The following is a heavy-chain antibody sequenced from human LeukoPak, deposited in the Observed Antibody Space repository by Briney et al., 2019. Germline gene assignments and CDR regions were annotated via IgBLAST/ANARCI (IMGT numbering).Heavy chain of an antibody. CDR2: ISSSSSYI. J-gene: IGHJ4*02. D-gene: IGHD3-10*01. V-gene: IGHV3-21*01. Sequence: GGSLRLSCAASGFTSSSYSMNWVRQAPGKGLEWVSSISSSSSYIYYADSVKGRFTISRDNAKNSLYLQMNSLRAEDTAVYYCARLWFGELFHLDDYWGQGTLVTVSS. CDR3: ARLWFGELFHLDDY. CDR1: GFTSSSYS.